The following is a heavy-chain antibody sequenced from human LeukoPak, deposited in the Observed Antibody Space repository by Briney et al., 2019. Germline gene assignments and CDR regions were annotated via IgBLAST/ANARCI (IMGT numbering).Heavy chain of an antibody. J-gene: IGHJ4*02. V-gene: IGHV1-2*02. CDR1: GYTFTGYY. D-gene: IGHD1-7*01. CDR2: INPNSGGT. Sequence: GASVKVSCKASGYTFTGYYMHWVRQAPGQGLEWMGWINPNSGGTNYAQKFQGRVTMTRDTSISTAYMELSRLRSGDTAVYYCARDLSWNYVYRRFDYWGQGTLVTVSS. CDR3: ARDLSWNYVYRRFDY.